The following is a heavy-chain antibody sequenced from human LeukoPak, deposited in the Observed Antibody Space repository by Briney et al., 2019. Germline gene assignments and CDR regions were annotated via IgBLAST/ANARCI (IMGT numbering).Heavy chain of an antibody. CDR2: INHSGRI. J-gene: IGHJ4*02. Sequence: SDTLSLTCAVYGGSFSGQYWGWIRRPPGQGLEWIGEINHSGRISYNASLESRVTISLDTSKNQFSLKLSSVTAADTAVYYCAGGDYHGSESYANYWGQGTLVTVSS. CDR3: AGGDYHGSESYANY. CDR1: GGSFSGQY. V-gene: IGHV4-34*01. D-gene: IGHD3-10*01.